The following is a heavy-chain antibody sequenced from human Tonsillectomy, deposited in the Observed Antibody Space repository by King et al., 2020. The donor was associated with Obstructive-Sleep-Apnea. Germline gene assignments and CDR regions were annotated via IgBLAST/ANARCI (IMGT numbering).Heavy chain of an antibody. V-gene: IGHV4-34*01. J-gene: IGHJ3*02. D-gene: IGHD6-19*01. CDR2: INHSGST. CDR3: ARGYNTWAVAGTLDAFDI. CDR1: GGSFSGYY. Sequence: VQLQQWGAGLLKPSETLSLTCAVYGGSFSGYYWSWIRQPPGKGLEWIGEINHSGSTNYNPSLKSRVTISVDTSKNQFSLKLSSVTAADTAVYYYARGYNTWAVAGTLDAFDIWGQGTMVTVSS.